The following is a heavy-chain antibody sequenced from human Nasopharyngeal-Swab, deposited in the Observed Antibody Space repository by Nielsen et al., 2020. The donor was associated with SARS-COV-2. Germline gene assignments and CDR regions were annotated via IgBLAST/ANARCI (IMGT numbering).Heavy chain of an antibody. V-gene: IGHV3-21*01. CDR2: ISINSSYI. CDR1: GFTFSRYN. Sequence: GESLKIPCAASGFTFSRYNMNWVRQAPGKGLEWVSSISINSSYIYYADSVKGRFTISRDKAKNSLYLPMNSLRAEDTAVYYCAKGCVLTRPSCYYYGMDVWGRGTKVTVSS. CDR3: AKGCVLTRPSCYYYGMDV. J-gene: IGHJ6*02. D-gene: IGHD3-9*01.